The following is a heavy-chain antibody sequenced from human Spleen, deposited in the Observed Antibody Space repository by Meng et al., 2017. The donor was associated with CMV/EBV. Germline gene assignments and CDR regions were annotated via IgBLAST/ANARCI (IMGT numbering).Heavy chain of an antibody. CDR3: AGRYSSSSGYHFDY. V-gene: IGHV3-20*04. J-gene: IGHJ4*02. D-gene: IGHD6-6*01. Sequence: GESLKISCATSGFTLDDYGMSWVRQAPGKGLEWVSGINWNGESTGYADSVKGRFSMSRDDAKNSLYLQMNSLRAEDTALYYCAGRYSSSSGYHFDYWGQGTLVTVSS. CDR2: INWNGEST. CDR1: GFTLDDYG.